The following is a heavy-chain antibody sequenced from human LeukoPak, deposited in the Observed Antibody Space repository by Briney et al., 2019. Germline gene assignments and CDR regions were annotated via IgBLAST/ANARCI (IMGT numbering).Heavy chain of an antibody. CDR2: IYYSGST. Sequence: SETLSLTCTVSGGSISSYYWSWIRQPPGKGLEWIGYIYYSGSTNYNPSLKSRVTISVDTSKNKFSLKLNSVTAADTAVYYCARASDFWSGYYSSFDGWGQGTLVTLSS. J-gene: IGHJ4*02. CDR3: ARASDFWSGYYSSFDG. D-gene: IGHD3-3*01. CDR1: GGSISSYY. V-gene: IGHV4-59*08.